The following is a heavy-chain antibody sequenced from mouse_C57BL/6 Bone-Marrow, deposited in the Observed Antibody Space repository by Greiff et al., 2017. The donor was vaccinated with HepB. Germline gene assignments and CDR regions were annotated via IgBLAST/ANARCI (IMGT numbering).Heavy chain of an antibody. J-gene: IGHJ4*01. CDR3: ARYYYGSRKAMDY. Sequence: EVQLQESGPVLVKPGASVKMSCKASGYTFTDYYMNWVKQSHGKSLEWIGVINPYNGGTSYNQKFKGEATLTVDKSSSTAYMELNSLTSEDSAVYYCARYYYGSRKAMDYWGQGTSVTVSS. D-gene: IGHD1-1*01. V-gene: IGHV1-19*01. CDR1: GYTFTDYY. CDR2: INPYNGGT.